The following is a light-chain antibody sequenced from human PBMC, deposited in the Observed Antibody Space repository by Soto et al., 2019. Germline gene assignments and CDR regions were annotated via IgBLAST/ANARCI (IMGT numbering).Light chain of an antibody. V-gene: IGKV3-15*01. CDR3: QQYHNWPPWT. CDR1: QSVTSN. J-gene: IGKJ1*01. Sequence: EIVMTQSPATLSVSPGERVTFSCRASQSVTSNLAWYQHKPGQAPRLIXYGASAGATGIPARFSGSGSGTDLTLTISRLEPEDFAVYYCQQYHNWPPWTFGQGTKVDIK. CDR2: GAS.